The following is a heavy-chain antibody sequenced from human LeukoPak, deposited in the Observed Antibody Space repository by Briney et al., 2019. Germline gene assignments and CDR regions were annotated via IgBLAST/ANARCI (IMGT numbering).Heavy chain of an antibody. V-gene: IGHV4-30-4*08. CDR3: ARASTVTTKDAFDI. CDR2: IYYSGST. Sequence: SETLSLTCAVYGGSFSAYYWSWIRQPPGKGLEWIGYIYYSGSTYYNPSLKSRVTISVDTSKNQFSLKLSSVTAADTAVYYCARASTVTTKDAFDIWGQGTMVTVSS. CDR1: GGSFSAYY. J-gene: IGHJ3*02. D-gene: IGHD4-17*01.